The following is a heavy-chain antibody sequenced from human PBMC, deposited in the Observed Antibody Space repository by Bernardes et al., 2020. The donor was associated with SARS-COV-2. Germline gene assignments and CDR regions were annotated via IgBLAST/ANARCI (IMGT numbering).Heavy chain of an antibody. Sequence: ASVKVSCKASGYTFIDYYIHWVRQAPGQGLEWMGSINPDSGYTNSAQKFQGRVTMTRDTSISTAYMELSTLRSDDPDDTAVYYCAISSFSGFDIWGQGTVVTVSS. V-gene: IGHV1-2*02. CDR3: AISSFSGFDI. CDR2: INPDSGYT. D-gene: IGHD6-13*01. CDR1: GYTFIDYY. J-gene: IGHJ3*02.